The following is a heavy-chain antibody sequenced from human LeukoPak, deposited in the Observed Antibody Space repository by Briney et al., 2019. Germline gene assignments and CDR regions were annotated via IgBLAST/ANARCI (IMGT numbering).Heavy chain of an antibody. V-gene: IGHV1-2*02. Sequence: GASVKVSCKASGYTFTGYYMHWVRQAPGQGLEGMGWINPNSGGTNYTQKFEGRVTMTSDTSISTAYMELSRLRSDDTAVYYCARDLSVVPAAMPNYYYYYYMDVWGKGTTVTVSS. CDR2: INPNSGGT. CDR1: GYTFTGYY. D-gene: IGHD2-2*01. CDR3: ARDLSVVPAAMPNYYYYYYMDV. J-gene: IGHJ6*03.